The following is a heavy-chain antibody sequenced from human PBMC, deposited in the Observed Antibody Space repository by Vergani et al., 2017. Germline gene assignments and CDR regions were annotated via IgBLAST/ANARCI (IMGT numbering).Heavy chain of an antibody. CDR2: ISGSGGST. V-gene: IGHV3-23*01. Sequence: EVQLLESGGGLVQPGGSLRLSCAASGFTFSSYAMSWVRQAPGKGLEWVSAISGSGGSTYYADSVKGRFTISRDNSKNTLYLQMNSLRAEDTAVYYCAREGFYDNIRGTYRPPSYYGMGVWGQGTKVTVAS. CDR3: AREGFYDNIRGTYRPPSYYGMGV. CDR1: GFTFSSYA. J-gene: IGHJ6*02. D-gene: IGHD3-16*02.